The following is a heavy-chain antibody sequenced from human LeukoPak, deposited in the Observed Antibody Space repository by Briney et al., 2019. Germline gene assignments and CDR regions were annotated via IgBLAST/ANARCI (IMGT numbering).Heavy chain of an antibody. Sequence: QSGGSLRLSCAASGFTFSSYAMHWVRQAPGKGLEWVAVISYDGSNKYYADSVKGRFTISRDNSKNTLYLQMNSLRAEDTAVYYCARGLETRGSGSYGYWGQGTLVTVSS. V-gene: IGHV3-30-3*01. CDR1: GFTFSSYA. D-gene: IGHD1-26*01. J-gene: IGHJ4*02. CDR2: ISYDGSNK. CDR3: ARGLETRGSGSYGY.